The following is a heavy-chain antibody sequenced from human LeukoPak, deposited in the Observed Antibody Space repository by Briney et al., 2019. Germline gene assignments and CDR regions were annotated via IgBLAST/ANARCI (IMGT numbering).Heavy chain of an antibody. CDR3: AKGSWIQLWAPLGY. CDR1: GFTFSSYA. CDR2: ISWNSGSI. D-gene: IGHD5-18*01. J-gene: IGHJ4*02. Sequence: GGSLRLSCAASGFTFSSYAMHWVRQAPGKGLEWVSGISWNSGSIGYADSVKGRFTISRDNAKNSLYLQMNSLRAEDTALYYCAKGSWIQLWAPLGYWGQGTLVTVSS. V-gene: IGHV3-9*01.